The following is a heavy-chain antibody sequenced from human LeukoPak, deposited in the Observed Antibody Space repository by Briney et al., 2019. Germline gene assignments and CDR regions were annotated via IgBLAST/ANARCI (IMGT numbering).Heavy chain of an antibody. CDR1: GFTISSYG. Sequence: GGSLRLSCAASGFTISSYGMSWVRQAPGKGLEWVSAISGRGGSTYYADSVKGRFTISRDNSKNTLYLQMNSLRAEDTAVYYCAKDSYYDYVWGSYRYTNQFDYWGQGTLVTVSS. CDR2: ISGRGGST. J-gene: IGHJ4*02. V-gene: IGHV3-23*01. D-gene: IGHD3-16*02. CDR3: AKDSYYDYVWGSYRYTNQFDY.